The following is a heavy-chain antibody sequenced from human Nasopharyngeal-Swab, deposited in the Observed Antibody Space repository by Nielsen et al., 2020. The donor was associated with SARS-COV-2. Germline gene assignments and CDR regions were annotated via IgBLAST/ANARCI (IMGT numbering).Heavy chain of an antibody. CDR3: ARDLATVYDPRYYGLDV. CDR1: GYSFTIYD. D-gene: IGHD3-16*02. CDR2: ISAYSANT. V-gene: IGHV1-18*01. J-gene: IGHJ6*02. Sequence: ASVKVSCKASGYSFTIYDISWVRQAPGQGLEWMGWISAYSANTNYAQKLQDRVTMTTDTATSTAYLELTSLRFDDTAVYYCARDLATVYDPRYYGLDVWGQGTTVTVSS.